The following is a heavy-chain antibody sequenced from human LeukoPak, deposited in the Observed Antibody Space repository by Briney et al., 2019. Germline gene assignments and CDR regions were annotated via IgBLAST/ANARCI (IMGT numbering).Heavy chain of an antibody. V-gene: IGHV4-39*01. J-gene: IGHJ5*02. CDR1: GGSISSTGYY. Sequence: SETLSLTCAVSGGSISSTGYYWAWVRQPPGKGLEWIGNIFYRGSTYYTPSLKSRVTISVDTSKNQFSLRLSSVTAADTAVYYCARRVRNYVRSGDWFDPWGQGTLVTVSS. D-gene: IGHD1-7*01. CDR2: IFYRGST. CDR3: ARRVRNYVRSGDWFDP.